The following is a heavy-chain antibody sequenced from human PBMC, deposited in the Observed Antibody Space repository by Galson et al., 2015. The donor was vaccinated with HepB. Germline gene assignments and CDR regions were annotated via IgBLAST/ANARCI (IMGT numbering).Heavy chain of an antibody. Sequence: SLRLSCAASGFTFSSYAMHWVRQAPGKGLEWVAVISYDGSNKYYADSVKGRFTISRDNSKNTLYLQMNSLRAEDTAVYYCARAIVVATMDFDYWGQGTLVTVS. CDR2: ISYDGSNK. CDR1: GFTFSSYA. D-gene: IGHD5-12*01. CDR3: ARAIVVATMDFDY. J-gene: IGHJ4*02. V-gene: IGHV3-30*04.